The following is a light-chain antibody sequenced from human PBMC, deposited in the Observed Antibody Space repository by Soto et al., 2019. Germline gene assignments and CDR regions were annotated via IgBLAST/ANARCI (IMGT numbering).Light chain of an antibody. Sequence: EVVLTQSPATLSLSPGERATLSCRASQSVSTYLAWYQQKPGQPPRLLIYGASNRATGTPARFSGSGSGTDFTLTISSLEPEVFAVYSCHQRSNWPPFTFGPGTKVEIK. J-gene: IGKJ3*01. CDR3: HQRSNWPPFT. CDR2: GAS. V-gene: IGKV3-11*01. CDR1: QSVSTY.